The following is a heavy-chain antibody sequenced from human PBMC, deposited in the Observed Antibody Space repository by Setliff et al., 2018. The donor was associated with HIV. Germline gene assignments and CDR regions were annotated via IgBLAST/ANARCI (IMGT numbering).Heavy chain of an antibody. D-gene: IGHD1-26*01. CDR2: IHPNTGST. V-gene: IGHV1-2*06. CDR3: AKQGYSDSLYAFDV. J-gene: IGHJ6*04. Sequence: ASVKVSCKTSGYTFTAYYIYWVRQAPGHGLELMGRIHPNTGSTNYLQEFQGRVTITRDTSMSTVYMALTGLTSDDTAVYYCAKQGYSDSLYAFDVWGKGTTVTVSS. CDR1: GYTFTAYY.